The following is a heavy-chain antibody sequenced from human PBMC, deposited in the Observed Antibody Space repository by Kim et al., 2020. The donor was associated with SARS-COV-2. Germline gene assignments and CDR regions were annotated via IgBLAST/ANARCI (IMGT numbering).Heavy chain of an antibody. D-gene: IGHD1-26*01. CDR2: ISGSSGHT. J-gene: IGHJ3*02. CDR3: VKDRYSGSHDAFDI. CDR1: GFTFSSYA. Sequence: GGSLRLSCAASGFTFSSYAMSWVRQAPGKGLEWVSAISGSSGHTYYADSVKGRFTISRDNSKNTLYLQMNSLRAEDMAVYYCVKDRYSGSHDAFDIWGQGTMVTVSS. V-gene: IGHV3-23*01.